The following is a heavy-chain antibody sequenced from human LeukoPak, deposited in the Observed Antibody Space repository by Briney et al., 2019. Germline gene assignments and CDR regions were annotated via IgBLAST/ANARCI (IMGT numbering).Heavy chain of an antibody. CDR3: ARGPRTYDSSAYYYY. CDR1: GFTFSTYS. J-gene: IGHJ4*02. Sequence: PGESLRLSCAASGFTFSTYSMNWVRQAPGKGLEWVSYISSSSSTIYYADSVKGRFTISRDNAKNSLYLQMNTLRAEDTAVYFCARGPRTYDSSAYYYYWGQGTLVTVSS. CDR2: ISSSSSTI. V-gene: IGHV3-48*04. D-gene: IGHD3-22*01.